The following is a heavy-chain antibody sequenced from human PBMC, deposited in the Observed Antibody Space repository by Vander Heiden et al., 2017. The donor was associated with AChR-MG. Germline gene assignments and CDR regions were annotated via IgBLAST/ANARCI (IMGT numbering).Heavy chain of an antibody. CDR1: GCSLSSSNW. V-gene: IGHV4-4*02. D-gene: IGHD3-10*01. CDR2: IYQSGST. CDR3: ARDRLYGSGSSYYFDY. Sequence: QVQLQESGPGLVKPSGPLSLTCPVSGCSLSSSNWWSWVRQPPGKGLEWIGEIYQSGSTNYNPSLKSRVTISGDKSKNQFSLKLSSVTAADTAVYYCARDRLYGSGSSYYFDYWGQGTLVTVSS. J-gene: IGHJ4*02.